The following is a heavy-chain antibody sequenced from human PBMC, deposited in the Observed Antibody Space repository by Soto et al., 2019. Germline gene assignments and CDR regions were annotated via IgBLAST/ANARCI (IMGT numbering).Heavy chain of an antibody. D-gene: IGHD3-3*02. Sequence: QVQLVQSGAEVKKPGSSVKVSCKASGGTFSTSAISWVRQAPGQGLEWVGGIMPVFATPDYAQKFQGRVTLSADESTTTAYLDLTSLRTDDTAVYYGARDKDRQQLGGNYYYILDVWGQGTAIIVSS. J-gene: IGHJ6*02. CDR3: ARDKDRQQLGGNYYYILDV. CDR2: IMPVFATP. V-gene: IGHV1-69*12. CDR1: GGTFSTSA.